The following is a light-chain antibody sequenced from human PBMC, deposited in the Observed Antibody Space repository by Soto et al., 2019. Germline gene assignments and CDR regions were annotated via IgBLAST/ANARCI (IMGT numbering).Light chain of an antibody. CDR3: SSYTSSSTV. CDR1: SSDVGGYNY. J-gene: IGLJ1*01. Sequence: QSALTQPASVSGSPGQSITISCTGTSSDVGGYNYVSWYQQHPGKAPKLIIYEVSNRPSGVSNRFSGSKSGNTASLTISGLQAEEEADYYCSSYTSSSTVFGTGTKVTVL. V-gene: IGLV2-14*01. CDR2: EVS.